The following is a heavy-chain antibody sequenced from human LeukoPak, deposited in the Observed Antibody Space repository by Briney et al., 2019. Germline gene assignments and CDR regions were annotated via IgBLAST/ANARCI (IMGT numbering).Heavy chain of an antibody. CDR3: AYSRM. CDR1: GFTFSTYW. CDR2: INPDGSST. D-gene: IGHD2-15*01. J-gene: IGHJ4*02. Sequence: PGGSLRLSCAASGFTFSTYWMHWVRQAPGKGLVWVSRINPDGSSTNYADSVKGRFTISRDNAKNSVYLQMNSLRVDDTAAYYCAYSRMGGQGTLVTVSS. V-gene: IGHV3-74*01.